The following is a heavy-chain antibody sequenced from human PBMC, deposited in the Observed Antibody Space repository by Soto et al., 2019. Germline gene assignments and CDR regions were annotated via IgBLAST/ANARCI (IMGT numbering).Heavy chain of an antibody. CDR1: GFTVSSYG. Sequence: QVQLVESGGGVVQPGRSLRLSCAASGFTVSSYGMHWVRLAPGKALERVEVISYDASNEYYADSVKGRFTISTDNSNNKVYLQMNCLRAEDTAGSYCATSGGGYCSGGSCYKQVGYYCLDVGGQGTAVTVAS. CDR3: ATSGGGYCSGGSCYKQVGYYCLDV. J-gene: IGHJ6*02. V-gene: IGHV3-30*03. CDR2: ISYDASNE. D-gene: IGHD2-15*01.